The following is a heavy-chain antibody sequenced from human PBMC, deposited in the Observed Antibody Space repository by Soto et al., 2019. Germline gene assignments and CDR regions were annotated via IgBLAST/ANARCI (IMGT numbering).Heavy chain of an antibody. Sequence: QVQLVESGGGVVQPGRSLRLSCAASGFRFSGFGMHWVRQAPGKGLAWVAILRYDGSNKYYADSVQGRFTISRDNSQNTLYLQMDSLRVEDTAVYYCARDGVGATTFYGYFDYWGQGILVTVSS. V-gene: IGHV3-33*01. J-gene: IGHJ4*02. D-gene: IGHD1-26*01. CDR1: GFRFSGFG. CDR3: ARDGVGATTFYGYFDY. CDR2: LRYDGSNK.